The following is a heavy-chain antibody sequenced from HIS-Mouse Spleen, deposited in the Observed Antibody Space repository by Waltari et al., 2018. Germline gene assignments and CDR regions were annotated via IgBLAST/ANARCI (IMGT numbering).Heavy chain of an antibody. Sequence: QVQLVQSGAEVKKTGASVKVSCKASGYTFTSSSIHWVPQATGQGLEWMGWMNPNSGNTGYAQKFQGRVTMTRNTSISTAYMELSSLRSEDTAVYYCARVYYDFWSGYYYWGQGTLVTVSS. CDR2: MNPNSGNT. CDR1: GYTFTSSS. D-gene: IGHD3-3*01. V-gene: IGHV1-8*01. J-gene: IGHJ4*02. CDR3: ARVYYDFWSGYYY.